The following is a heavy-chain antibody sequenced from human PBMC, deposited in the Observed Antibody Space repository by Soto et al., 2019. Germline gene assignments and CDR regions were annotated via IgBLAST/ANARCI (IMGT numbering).Heavy chain of an antibody. CDR2: ITGGSDYI. Sequence: PGGSLRLSCAASGFSFTSYTMTWVRQAPGKGLEWLSSITGGSDYIYYADSVKGRFTISRDNAKSSLFLKMNSLRVEDTAVYYCAQERGYSYALDSWGQGTLVTVYS. D-gene: IGHD5-18*01. CDR3: AQERGYSYALDS. V-gene: IGHV3-21*01. J-gene: IGHJ4*02. CDR1: GFSFTSYT.